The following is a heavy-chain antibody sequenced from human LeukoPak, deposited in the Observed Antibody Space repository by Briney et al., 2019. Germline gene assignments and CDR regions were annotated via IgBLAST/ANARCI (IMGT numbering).Heavy chain of an antibody. CDR3: ASTPRRPYCSSTSCYPYYYYYMDV. Sequence: SETLSLTCTVSGDSISSYYWSWIRQPPGKGLEWIGYIYTSGSTNYNPSLKSRVTISVDTSKNQFSLKLSSVTAADTAVYYCASTPRRPYCSSTSCYPYYYYYMDVWGKGTTVTVSS. D-gene: IGHD2-2*01. V-gene: IGHV4-4*09. CDR1: GDSISSYY. CDR2: IYTSGST. J-gene: IGHJ6*03.